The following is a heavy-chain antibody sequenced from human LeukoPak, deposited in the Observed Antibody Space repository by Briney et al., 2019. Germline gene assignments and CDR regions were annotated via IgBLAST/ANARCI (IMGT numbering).Heavy chain of an antibody. D-gene: IGHD3-10*01. CDR3: ARAPITMVRGVITYYFDY. J-gene: IGHJ4*02. Sequence: GGSLRLSCAASGFTFSSYSMNWVRQAPGKGLEWVSSISSSSSYIYYADSVKGRFTISRDNAKNSLYLQMNSLRAEDTAVYYCARAPITMVRGVITYYFDYWGQGTLVTVSS. CDR2: ISSSSSYI. V-gene: IGHV3-21*01. CDR1: GFTFSSYS.